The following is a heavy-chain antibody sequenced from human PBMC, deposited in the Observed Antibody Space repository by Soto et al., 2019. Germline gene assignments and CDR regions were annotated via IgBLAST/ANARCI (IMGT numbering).Heavy chain of an antibody. V-gene: IGHV3-48*04. J-gene: IGHJ4*02. CDR3: ARGRYYYDSAFDY. Sequence: EVQLVESGGGLVQPGGSLRLSCAASGFTFRTYSMTWVRQAPGKGLEWVSYISSSSSYTNYADSVKGRFTISRDNAKNSLYLQMNSLRAEDTAVYYCARGRYYYDSAFDYWGQGTLVTVSS. CDR1: GFTFRTYS. D-gene: IGHD3-22*01. CDR2: ISSSSSYT.